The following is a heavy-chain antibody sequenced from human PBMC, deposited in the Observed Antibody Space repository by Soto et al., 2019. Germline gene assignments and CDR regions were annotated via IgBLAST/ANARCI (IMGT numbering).Heavy chain of an antibody. CDR2: IYYSGST. J-gene: IGHJ5*02. CDR1: GGSISSYY. CDR3: ARLGANAYCGGDCYLDP. V-gene: IGHV4-59*01. D-gene: IGHD2-21*02. Sequence: QVQLQESGPGLVKPSETLSLTCTVSGGSISSYYWCWIRQPPGKGLECIGYIYYSGSTNYNPSLKSRVTISVDTSKNQFSLKLNSVTAADTAVYYCARLGANAYCGGDCYLDPWGQGTLVTVSS.